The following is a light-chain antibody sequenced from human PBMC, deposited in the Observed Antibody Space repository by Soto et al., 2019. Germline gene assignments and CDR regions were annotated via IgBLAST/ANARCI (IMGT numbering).Light chain of an antibody. CDR1: QSISSW. V-gene: IGKV1-5*01. Sequence: DIQRTQSPSTLSSSIGDRVTITCRASQSISSWLAWYQQKPGKAPKLLIYDASSLESGVPSRFSGSGSGTDFTLSINSLQPEDFATYYCQQAYSFPITFGQGTRLDI. CDR2: DAS. J-gene: IGKJ5*01. CDR3: QQAYSFPIT.